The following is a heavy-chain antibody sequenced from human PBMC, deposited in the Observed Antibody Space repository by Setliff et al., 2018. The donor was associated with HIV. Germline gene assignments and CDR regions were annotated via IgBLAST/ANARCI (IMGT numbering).Heavy chain of an antibody. CDR2: LFHIGSA. Sequence: SETLSLTCNVSGGSISSSSYYWGWIRQPPGKGLEWIGTLFHIGSAYYNPSLKSRVTISVHTSNNQFSLKLSSVTAADTAVYYCARGTRDYDLLTGYYGGAFDIWGQGTTVTVSS. CDR1: GGSISSSSYY. V-gene: IGHV4-39*07. D-gene: IGHD3-9*01. J-gene: IGHJ3*02. CDR3: ARGTRDYDLLTGYYGGAFDI.